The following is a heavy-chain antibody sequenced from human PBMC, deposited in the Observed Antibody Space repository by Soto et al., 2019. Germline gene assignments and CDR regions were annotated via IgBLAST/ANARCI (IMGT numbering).Heavy chain of an antibody. J-gene: IGHJ4*02. CDR3: ESSIAAARGPDY. CDR1: GYSFTSYW. D-gene: IGHD6-13*01. CDR2: IDPSDSYT. V-gene: IGHV5-10-1*01. Sequence: PGESLKISCKGSGYSFTSYWISWVRQMPGKGLEWMGRIDPSDSYTNYSPSFQGHVTISADKSISTAYLQWSSLKASETAMYYCESSIAAARGPDYWGQGTLVTVSS.